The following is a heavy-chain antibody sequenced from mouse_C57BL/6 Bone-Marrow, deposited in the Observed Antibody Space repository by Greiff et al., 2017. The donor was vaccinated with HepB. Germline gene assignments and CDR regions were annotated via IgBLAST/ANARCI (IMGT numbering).Heavy chain of an antibody. J-gene: IGHJ1*01. CDR3: ARSGGWFPPYFDV. D-gene: IGHD2-3*01. Sequence: VQLQQSGAELARPGASVKLSCKASGYTFTSYGISWVKQRTGQGLEWIGEIYPRSGNTYYNEKFKGKATLTADKSSSTAYMELLSLTSEDSAVYFCARSGGWFPPYFDVWGAGTTVTVSS. V-gene: IGHV1-81*01. CDR2: IYPRSGNT. CDR1: GYTFTSYG.